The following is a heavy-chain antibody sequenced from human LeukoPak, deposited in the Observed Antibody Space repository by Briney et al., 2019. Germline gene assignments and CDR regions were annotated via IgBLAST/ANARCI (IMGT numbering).Heavy chain of an antibody. CDR3: AREDVDITVATSGAFDI. CDR1: GFTFNRFW. J-gene: IGHJ3*02. D-gene: IGHD6-19*01. V-gene: IGHV3-74*01. CDR2: IISDGSST. Sequence: SGGSLRLSCVASGFTFNRFWMHWVRQAPGKGLVWVSRIISDGSSTNYADSVKGRFTISRDNAKNTLYLQMNSLRAEDTALYYCAREDVDITVATSGAFDIWGQGTMVTVSS.